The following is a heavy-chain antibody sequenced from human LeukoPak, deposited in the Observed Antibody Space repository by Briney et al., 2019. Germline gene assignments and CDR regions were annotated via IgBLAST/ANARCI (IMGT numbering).Heavy chain of an antibody. CDR2: INPNSGGT. CDR1: GYTFTGYY. D-gene: IGHD2-2*01. J-gene: IGHJ4*02. V-gene: IGHV1-2*02. CDR3: ARLLLIPPCSSTSCTMGGFDY. Sequence: GASVKVSCKASGYTFTGYYMHWVRQAPGQGLEWMGWINPNSGGTNYAQKFQGRVTMTRDTSISTAYMELSRLRSDDTAVYYCARLLLIPPCSSTSCTMGGFDYWGQGTLVTVSS.